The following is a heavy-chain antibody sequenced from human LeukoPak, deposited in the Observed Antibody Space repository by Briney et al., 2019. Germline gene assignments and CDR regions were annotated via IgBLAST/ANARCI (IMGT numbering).Heavy chain of an antibody. CDR1: GVSISSSSYY. CDR3: ARERFVAEVRRGVVNWLDP. J-gene: IGHJ5*01. V-gene: IGHV4-39*07. D-gene: IGHD3-3*01. CDR2: IYYSGST. Sequence: LRLSCTVSGVSISSSSYYWGWIRQPPGKGLDWIVSIYYSGSTYYNPSLKSLVTISVDTSKNQFSLKLSPVTAADTAVYCGARERFVAEVRRGVVNWLDPWGQETLVTLSS.